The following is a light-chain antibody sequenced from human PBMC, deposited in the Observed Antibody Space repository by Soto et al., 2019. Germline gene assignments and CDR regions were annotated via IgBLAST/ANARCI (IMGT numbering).Light chain of an antibody. V-gene: IGKV1-6*01. CDR1: QGIRSA. CDR2: AAS. J-gene: IGKJ1*01. Sequence: AILMTQSPSSLSASVGDRVTITCRASQGIRSALGWYQQKPGRAPKVLISAASSLQSGVPSRFSGSGSGTDFTLTISSLQPEDVATYYCLQNYNYPRTCGQGTKVEIK. CDR3: LQNYNYPRT.